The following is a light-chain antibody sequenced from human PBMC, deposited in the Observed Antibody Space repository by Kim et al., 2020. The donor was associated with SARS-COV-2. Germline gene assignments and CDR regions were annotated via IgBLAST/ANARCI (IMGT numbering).Light chain of an antibody. CDR2: GAS. CDR1: QSVSSSY. CDR3: QQYGSSPPYT. V-gene: IGKV3-20*01. Sequence: EIVLTQSPGTLSLSPGERATLSCRASQSVSSSYLAWYQQKPGQAPRLLVYGASSRAIGIPDRFSGSGSGTDFTLTISRLEPEDFAVYYCQQYGSSPPYTFGPGTKLEI. J-gene: IGKJ2*01.